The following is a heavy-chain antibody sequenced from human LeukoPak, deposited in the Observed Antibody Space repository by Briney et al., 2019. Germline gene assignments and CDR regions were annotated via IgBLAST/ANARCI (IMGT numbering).Heavy chain of an antibody. CDR3: AKDPLSSTYGDEDLPEYFQH. J-gene: IGHJ1*01. V-gene: IGHV3-30*18. Sequence: PGGSLRLSCAASGLTFSNYGMHWVRQAPGKGLEWVAAISYDGSNKYYADSVKGRLTISRDNSKNTLYLQMNSLRAEDTAIYYCAKDPLSSTYGDEDLPEYFQHWGQGTLVIVSS. CDR2: ISYDGSNK. D-gene: IGHD2-8*01. CDR1: GLTFSNYG.